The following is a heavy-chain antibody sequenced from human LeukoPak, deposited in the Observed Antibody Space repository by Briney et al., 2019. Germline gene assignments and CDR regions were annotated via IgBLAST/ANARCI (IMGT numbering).Heavy chain of an antibody. D-gene: IGHD2-21*02. V-gene: IGHV3-48*03. CDR3: AREYCGGDCYSDY. CDR1: GFTFSIYE. Sequence: GGSLRLSCAASGFTFSIYEMNWVRQAPGKGLEWVSYIGSSASPIYYADSVKGRFTISRDNAKNSLYLQMNSLRAEDTAVYYCAREYCGGDCYSDYWGQGTLVTVSS. J-gene: IGHJ4*02. CDR2: IGSSASPI.